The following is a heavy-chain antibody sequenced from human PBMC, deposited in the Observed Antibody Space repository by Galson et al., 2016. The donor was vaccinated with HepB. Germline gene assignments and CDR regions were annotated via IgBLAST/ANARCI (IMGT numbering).Heavy chain of an antibody. CDR2: IHSDGSST. Sequence: SLRLSCAASGLTFSSYWMHWVRQAPGKGLAWVSRIHSDGSSTSYADSVKGRFTISRDNAKNTLYLQMNSLRAEDTAVYYCARGPSRSVTGTTGPINFDYWGQGTLVTVSS. V-gene: IGHV3-74*01. D-gene: IGHD1-20*01. J-gene: IGHJ4*02. CDR3: ARGPSRSVTGTTGPINFDY. CDR1: GLTFSSYW.